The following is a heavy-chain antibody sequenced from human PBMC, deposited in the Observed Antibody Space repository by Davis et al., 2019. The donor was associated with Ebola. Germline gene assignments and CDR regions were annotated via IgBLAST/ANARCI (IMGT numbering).Heavy chain of an antibody. CDR3: ARSYLTYSGYGWAY. Sequence: GESLKISCTASGFTFSTYTMTWVRQAPGKGLEWVSSISISSAFIYYADSVKGRFTVSRDNAKNTLYLQMNSLRAEDTAVYYCARSYLTYSGYGWAYWGQGTLVTVSS. CDR2: ISISSAFI. J-gene: IGHJ4*02. V-gene: IGHV3-21*04. D-gene: IGHD5-12*01. CDR1: GFTFSTYT.